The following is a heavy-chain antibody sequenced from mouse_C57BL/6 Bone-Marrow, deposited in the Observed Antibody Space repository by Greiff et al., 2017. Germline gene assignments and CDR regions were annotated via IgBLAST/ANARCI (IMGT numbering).Heavy chain of an antibody. CDR1: GYTFTSYW. J-gene: IGHJ1*03. D-gene: IGHD4-1*01. CDR3: TTGSFYWYFDV. V-gene: IGHV1-5*01. Sequence: EVQLQQSGTVLARPGASVKMSCKTSGYTFTSYWMHWVKQRPGQGLEGIGAIYPGNSDTSYNQKFKGKAKLTAVTSASTAYMELRSLTNEDSAVYYCTTGSFYWYFDVWSTGTTVTVSS. CDR2: IYPGNSDT.